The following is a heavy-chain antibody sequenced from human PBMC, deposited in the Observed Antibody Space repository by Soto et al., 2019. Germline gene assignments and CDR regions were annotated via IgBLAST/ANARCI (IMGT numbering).Heavy chain of an antibody. Sequence: VQLVQSGAEVKKPGASVKVSCKASGYTFSSYEMNWVRQAPGKGLEWVSYISSSGSTIYYADSVKGRFTISRDNAKNSLYLQMNSLRAEDTAVYYCARDRTVVVAFLYGMDVWGQGTTVTVSS. CDR1: GYTFSSYE. J-gene: IGHJ6*02. CDR3: ARDRTVVVAFLYGMDV. D-gene: IGHD2-15*01. CDR2: ISSSGSTI. V-gene: IGHV3-48*03.